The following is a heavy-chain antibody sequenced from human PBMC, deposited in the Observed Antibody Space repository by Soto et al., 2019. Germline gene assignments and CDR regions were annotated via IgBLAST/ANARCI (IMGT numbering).Heavy chain of an antibody. V-gene: IGHV1-69*12. Sequence: QVQLVQSGAEVKKPGSSVTVSCKASGVTFGNSAISWVRQAPGQGLEWMGGIIPTFPTPAYAQKFQGRVTITADESTSTAYMELTSLRSEDTAVYYCARDKDRQQLGGNYYYGIDVWGQGTTVTVSS. CDR3: ARDKDRQQLGGNYYYGIDV. CDR2: IIPTFPTP. CDR1: GVTFGNSA. J-gene: IGHJ6*02. D-gene: IGHD3-3*02.